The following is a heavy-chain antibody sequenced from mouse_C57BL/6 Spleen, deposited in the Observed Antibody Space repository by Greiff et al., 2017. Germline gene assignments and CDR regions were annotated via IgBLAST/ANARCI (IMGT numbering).Heavy chain of an antibody. Sequence: EVQLQQSGAELARPGASVKLSCTASGFNIKDDYMHWVKQRPEQGLEWIGWIDPENGDTEYASKFQGKATITADTSSNTAYLQLRSLTSENTAVYYCTNTVVLHYYAMDYWVQGTSVTVSS. D-gene: IGHD1-1*01. CDR2: IDPENGDT. V-gene: IGHV14-4*01. CDR3: TNTVVLHYYAMDY. CDR1: GFNIKDDY. J-gene: IGHJ4*01.